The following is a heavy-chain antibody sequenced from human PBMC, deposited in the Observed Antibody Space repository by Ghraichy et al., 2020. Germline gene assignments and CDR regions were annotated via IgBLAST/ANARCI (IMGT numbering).Heavy chain of an antibody. J-gene: IGHJ4*02. Sequence: SETLSLTCTVSGGSISSYYWSWIRQPPGKGLEWIGYIYYSGSTNYNPSLKSRVTISVDTSKNQFSLKLSSVTAADTAVYYCARGPRLWFGATTIDYWGQGTLVTVSS. CDR3: ARGPRLWFGATTIDY. CDR1: GGSISSYY. D-gene: IGHD3-10*01. CDR2: IYYSGST. V-gene: IGHV4-59*01.